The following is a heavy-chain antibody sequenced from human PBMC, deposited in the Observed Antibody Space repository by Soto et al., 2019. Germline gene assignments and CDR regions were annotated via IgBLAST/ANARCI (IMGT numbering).Heavy chain of an antibody. V-gene: IGHV4-31*03. CDR1: GGSISSGGYY. Sequence: PSETLSLTCTVSGGSISSGGYYWSWIRQHPGKGLEWIGYIYYSGSTYYNPSLKSRVTISVDTSKNQFSLKLSSVTAADTAVYYCASQYYDILAGYYYMDVWGKGTTVTVSS. CDR3: ASQYYDILAGYYYMDV. CDR2: IYYSGST. D-gene: IGHD3-9*01. J-gene: IGHJ6*03.